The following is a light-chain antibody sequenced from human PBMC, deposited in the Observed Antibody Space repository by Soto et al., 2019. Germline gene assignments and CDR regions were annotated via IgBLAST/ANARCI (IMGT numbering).Light chain of an antibody. CDR2: AAS. CDR3: LQDHDDSWT. J-gene: IGKJ1*01. V-gene: IGKV1-5*01. CDR1: QSISSW. Sequence: IQMTQSPSTLSASVGDRVTITCRASQSISSWLAWYQQKPGKAPTLLIYAASNLQSGVPSRFRGSRSGTEFTLTVSSLQPEDFATYYCLQDHDDSWTFGQGTKVDIK.